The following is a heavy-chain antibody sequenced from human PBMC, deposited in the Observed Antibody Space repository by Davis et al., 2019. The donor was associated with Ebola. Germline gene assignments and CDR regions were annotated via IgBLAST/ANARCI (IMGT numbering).Heavy chain of an antibody. CDR2: IKQDGSDM. Sequence: PGGSLRLSCAASGFTFSDFEMHWVRQAPGKGLEWVANIKQDGSDMSYLDSVKGRFSISRHNANNSLFLQMNSLRVEDTAVYYCVRPRSPSLAGSGYYYFDYWGQGVLVTVSS. J-gene: IGHJ4*02. D-gene: IGHD5-12*01. CDR3: VRPRSPSLAGSGYYYFDY. V-gene: IGHV3-7*03. CDR1: GFTFSDFE.